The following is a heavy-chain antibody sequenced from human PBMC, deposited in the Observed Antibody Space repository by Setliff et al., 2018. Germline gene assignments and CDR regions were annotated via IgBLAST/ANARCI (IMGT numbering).Heavy chain of an antibody. Sequence: PSETLSLTCTVSGDSISSRRNYWGWLRQPAGKGLEWIGYIYYSGSTNYNPSLKSRVTISVDTSKNQFSLKLSSVTAADTAVYYCARSPSSGWSDYYYYMDVWGKGTTVTVSS. D-gene: IGHD6-19*01. CDR3: ARSPSSGWSDYYYYMDV. CDR2: IYYSGST. CDR1: GDSISSRRNY. V-gene: IGHV4-61*10. J-gene: IGHJ6*03.